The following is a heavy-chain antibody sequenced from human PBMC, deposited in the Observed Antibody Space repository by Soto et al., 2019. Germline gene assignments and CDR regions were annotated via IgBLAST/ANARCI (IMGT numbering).Heavy chain of an antibody. CDR2: IYSSGNT. D-gene: IGHD3-3*01. J-gene: IGHJ5*02. CDR3: ARGPRFSDWFEP. V-gene: IGHV4-4*07. CDR1: GGTISGYY. Sequence: PSETLSLTCSVSGGTISGYYWTWIRQPAGKGLEWIGRIYSSGNTKYNPSLQSRVTRSLDTSNNQFSLRLTSVTAADTAVYYCARGPRFSDWFEPWGQGPLVTVPS.